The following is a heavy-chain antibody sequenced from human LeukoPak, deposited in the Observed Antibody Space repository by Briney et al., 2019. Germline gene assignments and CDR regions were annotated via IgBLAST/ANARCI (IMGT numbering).Heavy chain of an antibody. CDR3: ARGSGYDSFY. CDR2: IYYSGST. D-gene: IGHD3-22*01. V-gene: IGHV4-31*03. Sequence: SETMSLTCTVSAGSISRGGYYCSWIRQHPGKGLEWIGYIYYSGSTYYNPSLKSRVTISVDTSKNQFSLKLSSVTAADTAVYYCARGSGYDSFYWGQGTLVTVSS. CDR1: AGSISRGGYY. J-gene: IGHJ4*02.